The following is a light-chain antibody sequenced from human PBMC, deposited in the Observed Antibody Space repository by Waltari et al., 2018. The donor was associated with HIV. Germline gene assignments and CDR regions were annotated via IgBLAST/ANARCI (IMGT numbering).Light chain of an antibody. CDR3: QSADSSGNYQV. Sequence: SYELTQPHSVSVSPGQTARITCSGDALPNQYAYWYQQKPGQAPVLVIYKDSERPSGIPERFSGSSSGTTVTLTISGVQAEDEADYYCQSADSSGNYQVFGGGTKLTVL. CDR1: ALPNQY. J-gene: IGLJ3*02. CDR2: KDS. V-gene: IGLV3-25*03.